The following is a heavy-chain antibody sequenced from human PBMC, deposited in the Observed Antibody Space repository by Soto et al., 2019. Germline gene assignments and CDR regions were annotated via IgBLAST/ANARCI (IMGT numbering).Heavy chain of an antibody. CDR2: VDSDGSDK. CDR1: EFSFSRYW. Sequence: GGSLRLSCAASEFSFSRYWMHWVRQAPGKGLVWVSRVDSDGSDKIYADSVKGRFTISRDNAKNTLYLQLTGLRDEDTAVYYCARGGLDHAFDIWGQGTMVTVS. V-gene: IGHV3-74*01. D-gene: IGHD3-16*01. CDR3: ARGGLDHAFDI. J-gene: IGHJ3*02.